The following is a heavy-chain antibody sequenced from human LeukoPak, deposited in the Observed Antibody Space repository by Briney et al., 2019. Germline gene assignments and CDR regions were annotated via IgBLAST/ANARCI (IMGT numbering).Heavy chain of an antibody. Sequence: GGSLRLSXAASGFTFSSYAMTWVRQAPGKGLEWVSVISGSAGTTYYADSVKGRFTISRDNSKNTLYLQMNSLRAEDTAVYYCAKMSGYGSSSGRGYYFDYWGQGTLVTVSS. CDR1: GFTFSSYA. D-gene: IGHD6-6*01. J-gene: IGHJ4*02. CDR2: ISGSAGTT. CDR3: AKMSGYGSSSGRGYYFDY. V-gene: IGHV3-23*01.